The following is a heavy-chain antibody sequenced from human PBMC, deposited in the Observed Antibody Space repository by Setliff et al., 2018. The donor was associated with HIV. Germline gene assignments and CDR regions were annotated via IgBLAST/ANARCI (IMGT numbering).Heavy chain of an antibody. J-gene: IGHJ5*02. V-gene: IGHV4-38-2*01. D-gene: IGHD3-10*01. CDR3: SSIAAYYYGSGSLGNWFDP. Sequence: SETLSLTCAVSGYSISSGYYWGWIRQTPGKGLEWIGSIYHSGTTYYNPSLRSRVTISVDTAKDQFSLKVSSVTAADTAVYYCSSIAAYYYGSGSLGNWFDPWGQGTLVTVSS. CDR2: IYHSGTT. CDR1: GYSISSGYY.